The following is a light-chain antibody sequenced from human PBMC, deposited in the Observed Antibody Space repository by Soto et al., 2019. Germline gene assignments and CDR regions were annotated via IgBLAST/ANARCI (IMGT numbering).Light chain of an antibody. CDR2: GAS. J-gene: IGKJ1*01. Sequence: EIVLTQSPGTLSLSPGERATLSCRASQSVSSSYLAWYQQKPGQAPRLLIYGASSRATGIPDRFSGSGSGTDFTLTISRLEPEDFAVYYCPHSRTGGQGNNVELK. V-gene: IGKV3-20*01. CDR1: QSVSSSY. CDR3: PHSRT.